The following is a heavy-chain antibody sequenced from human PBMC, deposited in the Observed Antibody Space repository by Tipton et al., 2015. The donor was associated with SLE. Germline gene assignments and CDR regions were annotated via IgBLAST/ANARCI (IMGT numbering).Heavy chain of an antibody. D-gene: IGHD3-22*01. CDR1: AYTFTGYY. CDR2: INPNNGDT. CDR3: ARDYYDPSESTVEDN. Sequence: QLVQSGPEVKKPGASVKVSCKASAYTFTGYYFHWVRQAPGQGLEWMGWINPNNGDTKYAQKFQGRVTMTGDTPISTAYMELRRLKSDDTAVYFCARDYYDPSESTVEDNWGQGTLVTVSS. J-gene: IGHJ4*01. V-gene: IGHV1-2*02.